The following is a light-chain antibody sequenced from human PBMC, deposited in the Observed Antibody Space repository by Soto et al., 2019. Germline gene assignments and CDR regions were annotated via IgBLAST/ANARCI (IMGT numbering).Light chain of an antibody. CDR1: SSDIGAYNF. CDR3: TSWTTSTTMR. J-gene: IGLJ2*01. V-gene: IGLV2-14*03. CDR2: DVN. Sequence: QSALTQPASVSGSPGQSITISCTGTSSDIGAYNFVSWYQHHPGKAPKLMLYDVNIRPSGVSNRFSGSKSGNTASLTISGLQAEDEADYYCTSWTTSTTMRFGGGTKRTVL.